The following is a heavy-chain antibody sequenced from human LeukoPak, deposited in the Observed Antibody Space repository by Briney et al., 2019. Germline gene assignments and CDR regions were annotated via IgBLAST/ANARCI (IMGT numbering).Heavy chain of an antibody. CDR3: ARLYNSGWSDY. J-gene: IGHJ4*02. Sequence: RGSLRLSCAASGFTFTTFWMGWFRQAPGRGLEWVANIKQDGSEKNYVDSVKGRFTISRDNAKNSLYLQMNSLRADDTAVYYCARLYNSGWSDYWGQGTLVTVSS. CDR2: IKQDGSEK. V-gene: IGHV3-7*01. CDR1: GFTFTTFW. D-gene: IGHD6-19*01.